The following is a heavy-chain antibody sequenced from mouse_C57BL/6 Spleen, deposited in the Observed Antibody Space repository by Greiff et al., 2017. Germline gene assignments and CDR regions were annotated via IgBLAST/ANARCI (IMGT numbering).Heavy chain of an antibody. D-gene: IGHD2-3*01. CDR3: ASSVSPIYDGPLYYAMDY. V-gene: IGHV1-53*01. J-gene: IGHJ4*01. CDR1: GYTFTSYW. Sequence: VQLQQPGTELVKPGASVKLSCKASGYTFTSYWMHWVKQRPGQGLEWIGNINPSNGGTNYNEKFKSKATLTVDKSSSTAYMQLSSLTSEDSAVYYCASSVSPIYDGPLYYAMDYWGQGTSVTVSS. CDR2: INPSNGGT.